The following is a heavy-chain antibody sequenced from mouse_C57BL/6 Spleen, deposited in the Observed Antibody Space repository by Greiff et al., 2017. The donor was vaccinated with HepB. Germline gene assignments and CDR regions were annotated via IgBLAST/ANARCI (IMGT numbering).Heavy chain of an antibody. J-gene: IGHJ3*01. D-gene: IGHD1-1*01. CDR2: IYPGSGNT. CDR3: ARDYYGFAY. Sequence: VQLQQSGAELVRPGASVKLSCKASGYTFTDYYINWVKQRPGQGLEWIARIYPGSGNTYYNEKFKGKATLTAETSSSTAYMQLSSLTSEDSAVYFCARDYYGFAYWGQGTLVTVSA. V-gene: IGHV1-76*01. CDR1: GYTFTDYY.